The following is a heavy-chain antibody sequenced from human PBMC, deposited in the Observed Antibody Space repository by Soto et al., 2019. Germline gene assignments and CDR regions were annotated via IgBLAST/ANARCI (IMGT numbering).Heavy chain of an antibody. J-gene: IGHJ6*02. CDR3: ARTVCSSASCYGYYYYGLDV. D-gene: IGHD2-2*01. V-gene: IGHV4-31*03. CDR1: GDSISSTNNY. Sequence: SETLSLTCTVSGDSISSTNNYWSWIRQHPGKGLEWIGYIYYSGSTYYNPSLKSRPAISVDMSKNQFSLKLSSVTAADTAVYYCARTVCSSASCYGYYYYGLDVWGQGTTVTVSS. CDR2: IYYSGST.